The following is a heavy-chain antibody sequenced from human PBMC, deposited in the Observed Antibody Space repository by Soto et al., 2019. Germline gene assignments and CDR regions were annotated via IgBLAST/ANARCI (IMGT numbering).Heavy chain of an antibody. CDR3: AKDGVDRGVES. CDR1: GFTFRQSA. J-gene: IGHJ4*02. CDR2: ITARGSDT. V-gene: IGHV3-23*01. Sequence: AGGSLRLSCAASGFTFRQSAMTWVRQAPGQGLEYVSYITARGSDTFCADSVKGRFTISRDNSKNTLYLQMTNLRVDDTAIYHCAKDGVDRGVESWGQGTVVTVSS.